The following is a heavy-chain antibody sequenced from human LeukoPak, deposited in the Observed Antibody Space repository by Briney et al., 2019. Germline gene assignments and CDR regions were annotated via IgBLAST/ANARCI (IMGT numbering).Heavy chain of an antibody. D-gene: IGHD6-13*01. CDR3: AKGYSSGWYYFDY. J-gene: IGHJ4*02. CDR2: ISYDGSNK. CDR1: GFTFSRYG. V-gene: IGHV3-30*18. Sequence: GGSLRLSCAASGFTFSRYGMHWVRQAPGKGLEWVAAISYDGSNKYYADSVKGRFTISRDNSKNTLYLQMNSLRAEDTAVYYCAKGYSSGWYYFDYWGQGTLVTVSS.